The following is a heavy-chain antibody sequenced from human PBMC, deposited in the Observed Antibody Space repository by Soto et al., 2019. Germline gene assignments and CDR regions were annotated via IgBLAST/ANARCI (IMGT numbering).Heavy chain of an antibody. V-gene: IGHV4-34*01. CDR2: INHSGST. CDR3: ARGDIVVVPAAFTRDYYYYGMDV. Sequence: SETLSLTCAVYGGSFSGYYWSWIRQPPGKGLEWIGEINHSGSTNYNPSLKSRVTISVDTSKNQFPLKLSSVTAADTAVYYCARGDIVVVPAAFTRDYYYYGMDVWGQGTTVTVSS. D-gene: IGHD2-2*01. CDR1: GGSFSGYY. J-gene: IGHJ6*02.